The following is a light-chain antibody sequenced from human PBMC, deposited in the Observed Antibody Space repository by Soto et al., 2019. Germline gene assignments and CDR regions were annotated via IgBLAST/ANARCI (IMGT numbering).Light chain of an antibody. CDR3: HHYNHWPPAT. CDR1: QSVSSS. V-gene: IGKV3-15*01. Sequence: EIVLTQSPVTLSLSPGERATLSCRASQSVSSSALVWYQQKPGQAPRLLIYRASTRATDIPARFSGSGSGTEFTLTISSLQSEDFAVYYCHHYNHWPPATFGQGTKVDIK. J-gene: IGKJ1*01. CDR2: RAS.